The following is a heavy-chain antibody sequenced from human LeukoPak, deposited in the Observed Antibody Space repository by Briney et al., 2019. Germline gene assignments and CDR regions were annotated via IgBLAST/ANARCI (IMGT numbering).Heavy chain of an antibody. CDR1: GGTFSSYA. J-gene: IGHJ5*02. CDR3: ARDGRDFGVVTFGFDP. Sequence: SVKVSCKASGGTFSSYAISWVRQAPGQGLEWMGGIIPIFGTANYAQKFQGRVTITADESTSTAYMELSSLRSEDTAVYYCARDGRDFGVVTFGFDPWGQGTLVTVSS. D-gene: IGHD3-3*01. V-gene: IGHV1-69*01. CDR2: IIPIFGTA.